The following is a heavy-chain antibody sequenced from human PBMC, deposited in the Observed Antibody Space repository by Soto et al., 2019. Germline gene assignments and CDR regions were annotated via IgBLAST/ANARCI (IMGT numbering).Heavy chain of an antibody. CDR2: ISGNGGDI. CDR1: GFTFRNYA. J-gene: IGHJ6*02. V-gene: IGHV3-23*01. CDR3: AKRGDIVEVSRTFVGYGMDV. D-gene: IGHD2-2*01. Sequence: EVQLLESGGALVQPGGSLRLSCAASGFTFRNYAMSWVRQAPGKGLEWVSRISGNGGDINYADSVKGRFTISRDNSKNTLYLQMNSLRAADTAVYYCAKRGDIVEVSRTFVGYGMDVWAQGTTVTVSS.